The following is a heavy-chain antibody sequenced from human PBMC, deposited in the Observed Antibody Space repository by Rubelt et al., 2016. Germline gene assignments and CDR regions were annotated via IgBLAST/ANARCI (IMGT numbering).Heavy chain of an antibody. V-gene: IGHV1-69*01. J-gene: IGHJ4*02. CDR1: GGTFSSYA. CDR3: AKDSGFAAMVGEY. Sequence: QVQLVQSGAEVKKPGSSVRVSCKASGGTFSSYAMNWVRQAPGQGLEWMGGIIPIFGTANYAQKFQGRVTITADESTSAADMERSGRGSEDTAGYYGAKDSGFAAMVGEYWGQGGLVTVSS. D-gene: IGHD5-18*01. CDR2: IIPIFGTA.